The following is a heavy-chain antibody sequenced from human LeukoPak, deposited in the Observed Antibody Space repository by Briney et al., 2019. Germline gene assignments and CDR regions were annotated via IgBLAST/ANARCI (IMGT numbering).Heavy chain of an antibody. CDR2: ISSSSSTI. CDR1: GFTFSSYS. Sequence: TGGSLTLSCAASGFTFSSYSMNWVRQAPGKELEWVSYISSSSSTIYYADSVKGRFTISGDNAKNSLYLQMNSLRAEDTAVYYCAAHFYSSSPRAWGQGTLVTVSS. CDR3: AAHFYSSSPRA. V-gene: IGHV3-48*01. J-gene: IGHJ4*02. D-gene: IGHD6-13*01.